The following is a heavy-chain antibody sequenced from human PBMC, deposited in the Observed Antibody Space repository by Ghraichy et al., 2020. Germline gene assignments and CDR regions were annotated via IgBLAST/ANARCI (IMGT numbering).Heavy chain of an antibody. Sequence: SETLSLTCAVYGGSFSGYYWSWIRQPPGKGLEWIGEINHSGSTNYNPSLKSRVTISVDTSKNQFSLKLSSVTAADTAVYYCARARQFDYWGQGTLVTVSS. CDR1: GGSFSGYY. CDR2: INHSGST. CDR3: ARARQFDY. J-gene: IGHJ4*02. V-gene: IGHV4-34*01.